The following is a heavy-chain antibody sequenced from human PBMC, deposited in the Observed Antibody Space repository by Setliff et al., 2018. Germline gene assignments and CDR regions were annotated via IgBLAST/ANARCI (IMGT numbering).Heavy chain of an antibody. CDR2: FYHSGST. Sequence: SETLSLTCNVSGGSISSYYWTWIRQPPGKGLEWIGYFYHSGSTNYNPSLKGRVTMTSDTSRNQLSLKLTSVSAADTAIYYCAISPSSGAYWNPRPFYSDYWARGTLVTVSS. J-gene: IGHJ4*02. V-gene: IGHV4-59*08. D-gene: IGHD1-26*01. CDR3: AISPSSGAYWNPRPFYSDY. CDR1: GGSISSYY.